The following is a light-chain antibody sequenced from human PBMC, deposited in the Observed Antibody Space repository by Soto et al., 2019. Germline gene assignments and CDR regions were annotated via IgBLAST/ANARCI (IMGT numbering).Light chain of an antibody. V-gene: IGKV1-12*01. CDR3: QQAHTFPFT. J-gene: IGKJ3*01. Sequence: DVRMTQSPSSVSASIGDRVTITCRASQGIFNSLAWYQQKPGRAPDLLIYAGSTLQNGAPVRFSGSGSGSDFTLTISSLQPEDYATYFCQQAHTFPFTFGPGTKVDIK. CDR2: AGS. CDR1: QGIFNS.